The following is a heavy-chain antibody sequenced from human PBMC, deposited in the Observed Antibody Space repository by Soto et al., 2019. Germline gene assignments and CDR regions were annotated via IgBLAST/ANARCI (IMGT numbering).Heavy chain of an antibody. Sequence: SETLSLTCGVSGCSIGSSSYYFGWIRQPPGKGLEWIGSLYYTGSTNYNPSLQSRVSMSADTSRIRFSLRLSSVTAADTAVYYCARGVATRVSRFDSWGRGTLVTVSS. CDR1: GCSIGSSSYY. V-gene: IGHV4-39*07. CDR2: LYYTGST. D-gene: IGHD5-12*01. J-gene: IGHJ4*02. CDR3: ARGVATRVSRFDS.